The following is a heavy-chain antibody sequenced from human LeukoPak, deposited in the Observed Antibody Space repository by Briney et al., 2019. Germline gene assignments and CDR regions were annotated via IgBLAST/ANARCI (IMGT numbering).Heavy chain of an antibody. D-gene: IGHD3-10*01. CDR3: VKSYGSGSHYYYYMDV. V-gene: IGHV3-30*18. Sequence: GGSLRLSCVVSGFTFSSYGMHWVRQAPGKGLEWVAVTSYDGSNKYYSDSVKGRFTISRDNSKNTLYLQMSSLRAEDTAVYYCVKSYGSGSHYYYYMDVWGKGTTVTVSS. J-gene: IGHJ6*03. CDR1: GFTFSSYG. CDR2: TSYDGSNK.